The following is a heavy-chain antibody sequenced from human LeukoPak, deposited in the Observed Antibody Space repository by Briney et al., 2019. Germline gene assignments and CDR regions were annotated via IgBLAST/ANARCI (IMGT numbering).Heavy chain of an antibody. CDR2: IYSGGGT. CDR1: GFIVSSNY. CDR3: AKVTMIVAFDAFDI. J-gene: IGHJ3*02. V-gene: IGHV3-53*01. D-gene: IGHD3-22*01. Sequence: GGSLRLSCVASGFIVSSNYMSWVRQAPGKGLEWVSVIYSGGGTNYADSVKGRFTISRDRSKNTLYLQMNSLRAEDTAVYYCAKVTMIVAFDAFDIWGQGTMVTVSS.